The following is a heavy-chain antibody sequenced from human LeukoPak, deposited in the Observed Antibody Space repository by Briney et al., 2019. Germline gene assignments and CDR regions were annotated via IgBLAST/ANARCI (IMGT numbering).Heavy chain of an antibody. CDR2: ISGSGGST. J-gene: IGHJ6*03. Sequence: PGGSLRLSCAASGFTFSSYAMSWVRQAPGKGLEWVSGISGSGGSTYYADSVKGRFTISRDNSNNTLYLQMSSLRADDTAVYYCAPERYCSGGSCYYYYMDVWGKGTTVTVSS. D-gene: IGHD2-15*01. CDR1: GFTFSSYA. CDR3: APERYCSGGSCYYYYMDV. V-gene: IGHV3-23*01.